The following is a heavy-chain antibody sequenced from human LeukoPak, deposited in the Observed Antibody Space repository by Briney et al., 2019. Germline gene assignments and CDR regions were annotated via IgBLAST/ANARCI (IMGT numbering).Heavy chain of an antibody. CDR1: GYTFTSYD. V-gene: IGHV1-8*01. CDR3: ARGRRRAGYYSGGSCWWWFDP. CDR2: MNPNSGNT. D-gene: IGHD2-15*01. J-gene: IGHJ5*02. Sequence: VKVSCKASGYTFTSYDINWVRQATGQGLEWMGWMNPNSGNTGYAQKFQGRVTMTRNTSISTAYMELSSLRSEDTAVYYCARGRRRAGYYSGGSCWWWFDPWGQGTLVTVSS.